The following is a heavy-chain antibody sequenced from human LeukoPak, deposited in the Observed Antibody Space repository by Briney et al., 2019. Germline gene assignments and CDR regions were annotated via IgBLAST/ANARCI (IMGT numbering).Heavy chain of an antibody. Sequence: SETLSLTCAVYGGSFSGYYWSWIRQPPGKGLEWIGEINHSGSTNYNPSLKSRVTISVDTSKNQFSLKLSSVTAADTAVYYCARGSPGSSGWSNYYYYYMDVWGKGTTVTVSS. CDR1: GGSFSGYY. J-gene: IGHJ6*03. CDR3: ARGSPGSSGWSNYYYYYMDV. V-gene: IGHV4-34*01. CDR2: INHSGST. D-gene: IGHD6-19*01.